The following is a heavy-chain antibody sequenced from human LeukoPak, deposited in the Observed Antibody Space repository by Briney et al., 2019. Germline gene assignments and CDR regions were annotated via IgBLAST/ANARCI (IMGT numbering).Heavy chain of an antibody. CDR2: IYHSGST. Sequence: PSGTLSLTCTVSGGSISSNYWWSWIRQSPGKGLEWIGEIYHSGSTNYHPSLKSRVTMSIDKSKNQFSLILSSVTAADTAVYYCARDRYISNWHFDYWGQGTLVTVSS. J-gene: IGHJ4*02. CDR1: GGSISSNYW. D-gene: IGHD6-13*01. V-gene: IGHV4-4*02. CDR3: ARDRYISNWHFDY.